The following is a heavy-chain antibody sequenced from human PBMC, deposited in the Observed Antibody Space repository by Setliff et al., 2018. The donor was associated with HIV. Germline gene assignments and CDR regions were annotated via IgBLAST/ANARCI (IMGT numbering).Heavy chain of an antibody. J-gene: IGHJ3*02. D-gene: IGHD6-13*01. CDR1: RTTFSGYG. CDR3: AKPDAGPVSTIAATGKNALNT. V-gene: IGHV3-30*18. CDR2: ISFDGSNK. Sequence: PGGSLRLSCRGFRTTFSGYGLNWVRQAPGKGLEWVAVISFDGSNKYYAYSVKGRFTISRDNSNDTLFLQMNSLRAEDTAVYYCAKPDAGPVSTIAATGKNALNTWGQGTRGTV.